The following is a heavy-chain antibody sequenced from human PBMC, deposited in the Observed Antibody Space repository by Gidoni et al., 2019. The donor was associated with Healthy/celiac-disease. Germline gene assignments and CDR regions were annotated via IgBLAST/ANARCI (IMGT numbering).Heavy chain of an antibody. D-gene: IGHD3-3*01. V-gene: IGHV4-34*01. Sequence: QVQLQQWGAGLLKPSETLSLTCAVYGGSFSGYYWSWIRQPPGKGLEWIGEINHSGSTNYNPSLKSRVTISVDTSKNQFSLKLSSVTAADTAVYYCARAVTYYDFWSGYYTPYYYYYGMDVWGQGTTVTVSS. CDR3: ARAVTYYDFWSGYYTPYYYYYGMDV. CDR1: GGSFSGYY. CDR2: INHSGST. J-gene: IGHJ6*02.